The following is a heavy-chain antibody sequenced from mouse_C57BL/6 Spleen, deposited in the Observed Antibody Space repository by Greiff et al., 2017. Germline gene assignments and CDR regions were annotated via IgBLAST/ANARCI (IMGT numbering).Heavy chain of an antibody. V-gene: IGHV1-55*01. J-gene: IGHJ3*01. Sequence: VQLQQPGAELVKPGASVKMSCKASGYTFTSYWITWVKQRPGQGLAWIGDIYPGSGSTNYNEKFKSKATLTVDTSSSTAYMQLSSLTSEDSAVYYCARDYYSNCGFAYWGQGTLVTVSA. CDR2: IYPGSGST. D-gene: IGHD2-5*01. CDR1: GYTFTSYW. CDR3: ARDYYSNCGFAY.